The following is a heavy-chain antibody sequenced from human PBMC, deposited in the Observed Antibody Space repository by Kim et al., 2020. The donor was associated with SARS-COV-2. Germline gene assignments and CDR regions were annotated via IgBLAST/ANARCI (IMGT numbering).Heavy chain of an antibody. D-gene: IGHD1-1*01. V-gene: IGHV3-30*01. J-gene: IGHJ4*02. Sequence: YDGSNKHYADSVKGRFTISRDNSKNTLYLQMNSRRAEDTAVYYCARANDFWGQGTLVTVSS. CDR3: ARANDF. CDR2: YDGSNK.